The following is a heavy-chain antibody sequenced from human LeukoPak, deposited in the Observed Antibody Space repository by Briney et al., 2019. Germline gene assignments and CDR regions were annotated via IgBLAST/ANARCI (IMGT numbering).Heavy chain of an antibody. CDR3: AKADEMNMDY. J-gene: IGHJ4*02. CDR2: IWYDGSIT. V-gene: IGHV3-33*06. CDR1: GFTFSRYG. D-gene: IGHD2/OR15-2a*01. Sequence: GGSLRLSCAASGFTFSRYGMHWVRQAPGKGLEWVAVIWYDGSITYYADSVMGRFTISKDNSRSMLYLQMNSLRAEDTAVYYCAKADEMNMDYWGQGTLVTVSS.